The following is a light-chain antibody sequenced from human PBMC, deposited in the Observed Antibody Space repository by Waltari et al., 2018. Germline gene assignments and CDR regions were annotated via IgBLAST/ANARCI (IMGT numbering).Light chain of an antibody. J-gene: IGKJ3*01. CDR2: GAS. CDR1: QSVSSN. Sequence: EIVMTQSPATLSVSPGERATLSCRASQSVSSNLAWYQQKPGQAPRLLIYGASTRATCIPASFSGSGSGTEFTLTISSLQSEDFAVYYCHQYNNWPPFTFGPGTKVDIK. V-gene: IGKV3-15*01. CDR3: HQYNNWPPFT.